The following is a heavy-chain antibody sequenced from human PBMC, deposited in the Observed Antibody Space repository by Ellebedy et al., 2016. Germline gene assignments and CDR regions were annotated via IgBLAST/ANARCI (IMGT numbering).Heavy chain of an antibody. CDR1: GFTFSDYI. J-gene: IGHJ5*01. V-gene: IGHV3-48*04. CDR3: ARETMVRGDYWFES. CDR2: ISSSSTTI. D-gene: IGHD3-10*01. Sequence: GESMKISCAASGFTFSDYIMNWVRQAPGKGLEWLSYISSSSTTIYFADSLRGRFTISRDNAKNSVFLQMNSLRAEDTALYYFARETMVRGDYWFESWGQGTLVTVSS.